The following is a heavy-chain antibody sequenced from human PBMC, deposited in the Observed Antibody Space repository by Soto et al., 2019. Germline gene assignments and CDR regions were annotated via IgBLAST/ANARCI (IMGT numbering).Heavy chain of an antibody. J-gene: IGHJ5*02. CDR3: AREAQLGYCSSTSCYSWFDP. CDR2: ISAYNGNT. D-gene: IGHD2-2*02. Sequence: ASVKVSCKASGYTFTSYGISWVRQAPGQGLEWMGWISAYNGNTHYAQKLQGRVTMTTDTSTSTAYMELRSLRSDDTAVYYCAREAQLGYCSSTSCYSWFDPWGQGTLVTVSS. CDR1: GYTFTSYG. V-gene: IGHV1-18*01.